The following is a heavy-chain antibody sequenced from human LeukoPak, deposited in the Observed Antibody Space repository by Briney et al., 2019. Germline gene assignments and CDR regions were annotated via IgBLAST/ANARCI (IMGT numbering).Heavy chain of an antibody. V-gene: IGHV4-4*07. Sequence: SETLSLTCTVSGGSISSYYWSWIRQPAGKGLEWIGRIYTSGSTNYNPSLKSRVTMSVDTSKNQFSLKLSSVTAADTAVYYCARDSGYPLRYYYYYYMDVWGKGTTVTVSS. J-gene: IGHJ6*03. CDR1: GGSISSYY. D-gene: IGHD3-16*02. CDR3: ARDSGYPLRYYYYYYMDV. CDR2: IYTSGST.